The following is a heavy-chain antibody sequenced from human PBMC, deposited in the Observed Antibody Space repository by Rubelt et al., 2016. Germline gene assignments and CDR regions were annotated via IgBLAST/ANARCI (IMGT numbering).Heavy chain of an antibody. CDR2: IYHSGST. V-gene: IGHV4-4*02. J-gene: IGHJ4*02. Sequence: QVQLQESGPGLVKPSGTLSLTCAVSGGSISSSNWWSWARQPPGKGLEWIGEIYHSGSTNYNPSLKSRVTIAVDTSKNQISLKLMSVTAADTAIYYCARSSGYDYVYDYWGQGTLVTVSS. D-gene: IGHD5-12*01. CDR1: GGSISSSNW. CDR3: ARSSGYDYVYDY.